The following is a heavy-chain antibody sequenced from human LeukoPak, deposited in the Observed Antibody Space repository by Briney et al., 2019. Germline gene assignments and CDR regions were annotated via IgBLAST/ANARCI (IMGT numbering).Heavy chain of an antibody. V-gene: IGHV3-48*01. J-gene: IGHJ3*02. CDR3: ARAFDAFDI. Sequence: GGSLRLSCEASGFTFNSYGMHWVRQAPGKGLEWVSYISSSSSTIYYADSVKGRFTISRDNAKNSLYLQMNSLRAEDTAVYYCARAFDAFDIWGQGTMVTVSS. CDR1: GFTFNSYG. CDR2: ISSSSSTI.